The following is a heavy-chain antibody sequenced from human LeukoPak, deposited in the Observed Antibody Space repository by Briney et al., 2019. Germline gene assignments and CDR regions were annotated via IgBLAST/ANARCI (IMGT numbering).Heavy chain of an antibody. Sequence: WASVKVSCKASGYTFTGYYMHWVRQAPGQGLEWMGWINPNSGGTNYSQKFQDMVTMTRDTSISTAYMELSRMRSDDTAVYYCARAEENFDYWGQGTLVTVSS. J-gene: IGHJ4*02. CDR2: INPNSGGT. V-gene: IGHV1-2*02. D-gene: IGHD2/OR15-2a*01. CDR1: GYTFTGYY. CDR3: ARAEENFDY.